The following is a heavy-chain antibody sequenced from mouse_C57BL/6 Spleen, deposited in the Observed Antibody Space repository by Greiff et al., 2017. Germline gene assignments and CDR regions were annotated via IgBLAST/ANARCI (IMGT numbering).Heavy chain of an antibody. J-gene: IGHJ4*01. CDR3: ARRGNYYGKYYAMDY. D-gene: IGHD1-1*01. V-gene: IGHV1-55*01. CDR1: GYTFTSYW. Sequence: QVQLQQPGAELVKPGASVKMSCKASGYTFTSYWITWVKQRPGQGLEWIGDIYPGSGSTNYNEKFKSKATLTVDTSSSTAYMQLSSLTSEDSAVYYCARRGNYYGKYYAMDYWGQGTSGTVSS. CDR2: IYPGSGST.